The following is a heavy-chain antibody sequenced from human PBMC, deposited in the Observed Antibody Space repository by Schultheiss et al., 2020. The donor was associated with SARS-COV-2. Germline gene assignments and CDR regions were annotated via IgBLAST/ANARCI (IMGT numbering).Heavy chain of an antibody. CDR2: ISGSGGST. Sequence: GESLKISCAASGFTFSSYAMSWVRQAPGKGLEWVSAISGSGGSTYYADSVKGRFTVSRDNSKNTPFLQMNSLRADDTAVYYCAIHYYGSGSYYNFDYWGQGTLVTVSS. CDR3: AIHYYGSGSYYNFDY. J-gene: IGHJ4*02. CDR1: GFTFSSYA. V-gene: IGHV3-23*01. D-gene: IGHD3-10*01.